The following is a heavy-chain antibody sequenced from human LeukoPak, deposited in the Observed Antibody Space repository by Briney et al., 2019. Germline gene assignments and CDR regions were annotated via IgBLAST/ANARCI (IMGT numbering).Heavy chain of an antibody. Sequence: ASVKVSCKASGYTFTSYDINWVRQATGQGLEWMGWMNPNSGNTGYAQKFQGRVTMTRNTSISTAYMELSSLRSEDTAVYYCARGTPSRGYSGYDQPNNWLDPWGQGTLVTVSS. D-gene: IGHD5-12*01. CDR1: GYTFTSYD. J-gene: IGHJ5*02. V-gene: IGHV1-8*01. CDR3: ARGTPSRGYSGYDQPNNWLDP. CDR2: MNPNSGNT.